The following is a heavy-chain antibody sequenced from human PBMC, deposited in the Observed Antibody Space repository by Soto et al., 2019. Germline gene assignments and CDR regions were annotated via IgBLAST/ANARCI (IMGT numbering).Heavy chain of an antibody. CDR3: AKDTYYYDSSGYYPPYYFDY. Sequence: PGGSLRLSCAASGFTFSSYAMSWVRQAPGKGLEWVSAISGSGGSTYYADSVKGRFTISRDNSKNTLYLQMNSLRAEDTAVYYCAKDTYYYDSSGYYPPYYFDYWGQGTLVTVSS. V-gene: IGHV3-23*01. D-gene: IGHD3-22*01. CDR1: GFTFSSYA. CDR2: ISGSGGST. J-gene: IGHJ4*02.